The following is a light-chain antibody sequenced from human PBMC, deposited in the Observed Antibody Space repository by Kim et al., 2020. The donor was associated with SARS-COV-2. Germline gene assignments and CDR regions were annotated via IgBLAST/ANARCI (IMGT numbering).Light chain of an antibody. J-gene: IGKJ4*01. CDR3: QQYNSYSLT. V-gene: IGKV1-5*03. CDR1: QSVSDW. Sequence: EIQMTQSPSTLSASVGDRVTITCRASQSVSDWLAWYQQKPGEAPRLLISAASNLESGVPSRFTGSGSGTEFTLTISSLQPDDFATYYCQQYNSYSLTFGGGTKVDIK. CDR2: AAS.